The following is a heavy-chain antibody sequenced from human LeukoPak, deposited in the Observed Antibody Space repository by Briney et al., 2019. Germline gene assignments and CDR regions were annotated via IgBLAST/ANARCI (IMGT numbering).Heavy chain of an antibody. CDR2: ISSSGGST. V-gene: IGHV3-23*01. D-gene: IGHD3-22*01. CDR1: GFTFSSYS. Sequence: QPGGSLRLSCAASGFTFSSYSMSWVRQAPGKGLEWVSAISSSGGSTYYADSVKGRFTISRDNSKNTLYLQMNSLRAENTAVYYCAKDLVVVIDADYWGQGTLVTVSS. J-gene: IGHJ4*02. CDR3: AKDLVVVIDADY.